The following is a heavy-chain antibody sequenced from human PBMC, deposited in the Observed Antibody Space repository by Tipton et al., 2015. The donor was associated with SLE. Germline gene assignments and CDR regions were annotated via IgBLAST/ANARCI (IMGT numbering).Heavy chain of an antibody. D-gene: IGHD2-2*02. J-gene: IGHJ3*02. Sequence: GSLRLSCAASGITFSSYWMHWVRQAPGKGLVWVSRINSDGSRTNYADSVKGRFTISRDNAKNTLHLQMNSLRVEDTAVYYCTRDRSTSCYSPGPCDTFDIWGQGTVVTVSS. CDR1: GITFSSYW. V-gene: IGHV3-74*01. CDR2: INSDGSRT. CDR3: TRDRSTSCYSPGPCDTFDI.